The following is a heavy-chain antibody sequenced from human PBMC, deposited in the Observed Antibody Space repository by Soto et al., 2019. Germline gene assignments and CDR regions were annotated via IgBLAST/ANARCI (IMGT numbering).Heavy chain of an antibody. CDR3: VKDIYKGSAGTLLDY. CDR1: GFTFSTCG. D-gene: IGHD6-13*01. J-gene: IGHJ4*02. CDR2: ISYDENIK. V-gene: IGHV3-30*18. Sequence: QVQLVESGGGVVQPGRSLRLSCAASGFTFSTCGMHWVRQAPGKGLEWVAVISYDENIKKYADSVKGRFTISRGNSRNSLDLEMESLRVEDTAVYYCVKDIYKGSAGTLLDYRGQGTLVTVSS.